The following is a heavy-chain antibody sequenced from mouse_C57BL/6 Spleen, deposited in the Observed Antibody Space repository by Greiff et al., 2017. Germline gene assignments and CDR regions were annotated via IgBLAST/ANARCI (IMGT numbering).Heavy chain of an antibody. CDR1: GFTFSSYA. CDR2: ISDGGSYT. J-gene: IGHJ2*01. V-gene: IGHV5-4*03. D-gene: IGHD2-1*01. CDR3: ARARIYYGNYYFDY. Sequence: DVKLVESGGGLVKPGGSLKLSCAASGFTFSSYAMSWVRQTPEKRLEWVATISDGGSYTYYPDNVKGGFTISRDNAKNNLYLQMSHLKSEDTAMYYCARARIYYGNYYFDYWGQGTTLTVSS.